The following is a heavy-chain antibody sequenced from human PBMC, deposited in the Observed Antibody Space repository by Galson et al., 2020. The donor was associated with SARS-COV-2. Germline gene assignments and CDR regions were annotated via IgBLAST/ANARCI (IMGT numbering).Heavy chain of an antibody. CDR3: ARDSTDYDAFDI. V-gene: IGHV7-4-1*02. D-gene: IGHD2-8*02. CDR2: IDTNTGNP. J-gene: IGHJ3*02. CDR1: GYTFTNYA. Sequence: GASLKISCKASGYTFTNYAMNWVRQAPGQGLEWMGGIDTNTGNPTYAQGFTGRFVFSLATSVSTAYLQISSLKAEDTAVYDCARDSTDYDAFDIWGQGTMVTVSS.